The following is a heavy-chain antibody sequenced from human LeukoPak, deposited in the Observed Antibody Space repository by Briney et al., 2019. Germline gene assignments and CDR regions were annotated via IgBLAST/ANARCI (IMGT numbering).Heavy chain of an antibody. Sequence: VASVKVSCKASGYAFTSYYMHWVRQAPGQGLEWMGIINPSGGSTSYAQKFQGRVTMTRDTSTSTAYMELSSLRSEDTAVYYCASTVTTLKKLGEFDYWGQGTLVTVSS. D-gene: IGHD4-17*01. CDR3: ASTVTTLKKLGEFDY. CDR1: GYAFTSYY. V-gene: IGHV1-46*01. J-gene: IGHJ4*02. CDR2: INPSGGST.